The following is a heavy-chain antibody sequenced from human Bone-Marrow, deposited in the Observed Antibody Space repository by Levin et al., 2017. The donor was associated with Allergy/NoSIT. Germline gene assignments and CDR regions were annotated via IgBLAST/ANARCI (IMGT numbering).Heavy chain of an antibody. CDR3: ARVLYCSSTSCYWFDP. Sequence: ASVKVSCKASGYTFTSYAMNWVRQAPGQGLEWMGWINTNTGNPTYAQGFTGRFVFSLDTSVSTAYLQISSLKAEDTAVYYCARVLYCSSTSCYWFDPWGQGTLVTVSS. V-gene: IGHV7-4-1*02. CDR2: INTNTGNP. J-gene: IGHJ5*02. D-gene: IGHD2-2*01. CDR1: GYTFTSYA.